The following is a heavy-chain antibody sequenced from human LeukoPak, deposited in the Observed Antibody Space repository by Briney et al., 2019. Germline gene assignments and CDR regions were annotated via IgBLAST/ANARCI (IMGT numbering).Heavy chain of an antibody. V-gene: IGHV3-33*03. CDR2: IWYDGSNK. D-gene: IGHD1-14*01. Sequence: GGSLRLSCAASGFSFSSFGMHWVRQAPGKGLEWVAVIWYDGSNKYYADSVKGRFTISRDNSKNTLYLQMNSLRAEDTAIYYCATDHRGLTYYWGQGTLVTVSS. J-gene: IGHJ4*02. CDR3: ATDHRGLTYY. CDR1: GFSFSSFG.